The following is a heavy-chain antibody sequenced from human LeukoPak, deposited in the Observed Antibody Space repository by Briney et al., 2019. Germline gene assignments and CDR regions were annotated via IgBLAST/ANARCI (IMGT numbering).Heavy chain of an antibody. Sequence: SKTLSLTCTVSGGSISSYYWSWIRQPPGKGLEWIGSIYYSGSTYYNPSLENRVTISVDTSKNQFSLKLSSVTAADTAVYYCATSGWYLLPGVYWGQGTLVTVSS. V-gene: IGHV4-59*05. CDR1: GGSISSYY. J-gene: IGHJ4*02. CDR2: IYYSGST. D-gene: IGHD6-19*01. CDR3: ATSGWYLLPGVY.